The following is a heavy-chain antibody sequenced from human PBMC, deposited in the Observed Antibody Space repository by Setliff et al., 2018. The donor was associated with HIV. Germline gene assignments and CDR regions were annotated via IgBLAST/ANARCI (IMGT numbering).Heavy chain of an antibody. J-gene: IGHJ4*02. CDR3: ARDLPLSGREGEFDY. Sequence: PGGSLRLSCAASGFTFDDYALTWVRQAPGKGLEWVSGISNRDSGTRTFYVDSVKGRFTISRDDARNTVYLQMNSLRAEDTAVYYCARDLPLSGREGEFDYWGQGTQVTVSS. V-gene: IGHV3-20*04. D-gene: IGHD6-19*01. CDR2: ISNRDSGTRT. CDR1: GFTFDDYA.